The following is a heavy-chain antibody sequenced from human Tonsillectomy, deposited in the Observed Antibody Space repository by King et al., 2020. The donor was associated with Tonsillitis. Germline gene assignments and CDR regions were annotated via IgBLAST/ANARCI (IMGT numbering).Heavy chain of an antibody. J-gene: IGHJ4*02. CDR3: ETMRSPYDVLTGYANY. Sequence: VQLVQSGAEVKKPGASVKVSCKVSGYTLTELSMHWVRQAPGKGLEWMGGFDLEDGEALYAQNLQGRVTMTEDTATDTAYMELTSLRAEDTAVYYCETMRSPYDVLTGYANYWGQGTLVTVSS. CDR2: FDLEDGEA. D-gene: IGHD3-9*01. V-gene: IGHV1-24*01. CDR1: GYTLTELS.